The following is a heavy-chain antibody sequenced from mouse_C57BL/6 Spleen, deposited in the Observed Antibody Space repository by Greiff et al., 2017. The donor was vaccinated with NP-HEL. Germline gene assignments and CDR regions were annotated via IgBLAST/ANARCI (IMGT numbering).Heavy chain of an antibody. J-gene: IGHJ1*03. Sequence: QVQLQQSGAELMKPGASVKLSCKATGYTFTGYWIEWVKQRPGHGLEWIGEILPGSGSTNYNEKFKGKATFTADTSSNTAYMQLSSLTTEDSAIYYCARIPYITTVEDWYFDVWGTGTTVTVSS. CDR3: ARIPYITTVEDWYFDV. CDR1: GYTFTGYW. D-gene: IGHD1-1*01. V-gene: IGHV1-9*01. CDR2: ILPGSGST.